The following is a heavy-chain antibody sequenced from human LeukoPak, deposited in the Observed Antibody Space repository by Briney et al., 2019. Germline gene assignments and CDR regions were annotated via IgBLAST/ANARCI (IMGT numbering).Heavy chain of an antibody. CDR2: INHSGST. Sequence: SETLSLTSAVYGGSFSGYYWRLIRQPPGNGLNRIGEINHSGSTNYNPSLKSRVTISVDTSKNQFSLKLSSVTAADTAVYYCARGLRDYVFDYWGQGTLVTVSS. CDR3: ARGLRDYVFDY. V-gene: IGHV4-34*01. CDR1: GGSFSGYY. J-gene: IGHJ4*02. D-gene: IGHD4-17*01.